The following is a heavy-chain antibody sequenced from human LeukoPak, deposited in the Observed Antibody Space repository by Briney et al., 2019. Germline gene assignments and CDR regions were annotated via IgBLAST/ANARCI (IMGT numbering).Heavy chain of an antibody. CDR2: IYTSGST. CDR3: ARDGGVVPAALYCYYGMDV. J-gene: IGHJ6*02. D-gene: IGHD2-2*01. Sequence: PSETLSLTCTVSGGSISSYYWSWIRQPAGKGLEWIGRIYTSGSTNYDPSLKSRVTMSVDTSKNQFSLKLSSVTAADTAVYYCARDGGVVPAALYCYYGMDVWGQGTTVTVSS. CDR1: GGSISSYY. V-gene: IGHV4-4*07.